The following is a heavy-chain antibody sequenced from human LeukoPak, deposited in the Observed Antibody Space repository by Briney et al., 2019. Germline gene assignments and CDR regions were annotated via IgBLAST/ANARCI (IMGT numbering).Heavy chain of an antibody. Sequence: SETLSLTCTVSDGSISSYYWSWIRQPPGKGLEWIGYIYNSGSTNYNPSLKSRVTMSVDTSKNQFSLKLSSVTAADTAVYYCARDTPNYYDSSGYYSPDFDYWGQGTLVTVSS. CDR3: ARDTPNYYDSSGYYSPDFDY. V-gene: IGHV4-59*12. CDR1: DGSISSYY. J-gene: IGHJ4*02. D-gene: IGHD3-22*01. CDR2: IYNSGST.